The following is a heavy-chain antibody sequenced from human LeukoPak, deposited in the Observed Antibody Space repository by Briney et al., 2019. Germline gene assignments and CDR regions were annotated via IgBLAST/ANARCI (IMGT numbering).Heavy chain of an antibody. Sequence: ASVKVSCKASGGTFSSYAISWVRQAPGQGLEWMGGIIPIFGTANYAQKFQGRVTITTDESTSTAYMELSSLRSEDTAVYYCAKRLETYYYDSSGYRYFDLWGRGTLVTVSS. CDR1: GGTFSSYA. CDR2: IIPIFGTA. J-gene: IGHJ2*01. V-gene: IGHV1-69*05. CDR3: AKRLETYYYDSSGYRYFDL. D-gene: IGHD3-22*01.